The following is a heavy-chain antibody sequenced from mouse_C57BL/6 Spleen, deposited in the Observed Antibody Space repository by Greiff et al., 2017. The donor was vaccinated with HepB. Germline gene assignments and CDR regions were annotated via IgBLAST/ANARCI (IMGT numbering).Heavy chain of an antibody. V-gene: IGHV5-4*01. D-gene: IGHD4-1*01. CDR1: GFTFSSYA. J-gene: IGHJ3*01. CDR2: ISDGGSYT. Sequence: EVKLMESGGGLVKPGGSLKLSCAASGFTFSSYAMSWVRQTPEKRLEWVATISDGGSYTYYPDNVKGRFTISRDNAKNNLYLQMSHLKSEDTARYYCARERAPGTRFAYWGQGTLVTVSA. CDR3: ARERAPGTRFAY.